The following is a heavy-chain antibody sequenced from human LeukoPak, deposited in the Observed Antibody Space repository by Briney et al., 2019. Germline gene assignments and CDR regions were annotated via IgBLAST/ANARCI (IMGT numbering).Heavy chain of an antibody. Sequence: KPSETLSLTCTVSGGSISSYYWGWIWQPPGKGLEWIGYIYYSGSTNYNPSLKSRVTISVDTSKNQFSLKLSSVTAADTAVYYCARYYYDSSGYEFYPCYWGQGTLVTVSS. CDR2: IYYSGST. CDR1: GGSISSYY. V-gene: IGHV4-59*01. J-gene: IGHJ4*02. CDR3: ARYYYDSSGYEFYPCY. D-gene: IGHD3-22*01.